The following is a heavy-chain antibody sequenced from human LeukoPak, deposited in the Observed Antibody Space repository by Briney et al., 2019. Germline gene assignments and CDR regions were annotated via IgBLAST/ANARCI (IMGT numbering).Heavy chain of an antibody. J-gene: IGHJ4*02. Sequence: GGSLRLSCAASGFTFSSYAMSWVRQAPGKGLEWVSAISGSGGSTYYADSVKGRFTISRDNSKNTLYLQMNSLRAEDTAMYYCARDGSNYYFDYWGQGTLVTVSS. V-gene: IGHV3-23*01. CDR1: GFTFSSYA. D-gene: IGHD5-24*01. CDR2: ISGSGGST. CDR3: ARDGSNYYFDY.